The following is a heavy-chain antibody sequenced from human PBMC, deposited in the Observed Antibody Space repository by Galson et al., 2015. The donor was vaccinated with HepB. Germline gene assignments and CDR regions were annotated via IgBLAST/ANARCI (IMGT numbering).Heavy chain of an antibody. CDR3: ARDRLWFGELLPMTMSRTGLYYGMDV. Sequence: SVKVSCKASGYTFTSYAMNWVRQAPGQGLEWMGWINTNTGNPTYAQGFTGRFVFSLDTSVSTAYLQISSLKAEDTAVYYCARDRLWFGELLPMTMSRTGLYYGMDVWGQGTTVTVSS. V-gene: IGHV7-4-1*02. CDR1: GYTFTSYA. CDR2: INTNTGNP. J-gene: IGHJ6*02. D-gene: IGHD3-10*01.